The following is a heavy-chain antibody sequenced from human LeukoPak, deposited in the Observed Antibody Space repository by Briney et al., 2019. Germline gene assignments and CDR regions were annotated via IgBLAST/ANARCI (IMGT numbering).Heavy chain of an antibody. V-gene: IGHV4-34*01. Sequence: NSSETLSLTCAVYGGSFSGYYWTWIRQPPGKGLEWIGEINHSGSTNNNPSLKSRVTTSVDTSKNQFSLKLSSLTDADTAVYYCARYCSGGSCYLGAFDIWGQGTMVTVSS. CDR1: GGSFSGYY. D-gene: IGHD2-15*01. CDR3: ARYCSGGSCYLGAFDI. J-gene: IGHJ3*02. CDR2: INHSGST.